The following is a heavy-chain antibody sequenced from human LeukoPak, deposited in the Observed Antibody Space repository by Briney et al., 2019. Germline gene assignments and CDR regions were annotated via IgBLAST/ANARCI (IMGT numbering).Heavy chain of an antibody. D-gene: IGHD3-16*01. CDR3: ARGGYVIVRDWFDP. J-gene: IGHJ5*02. V-gene: IGHV1-2*02. Sequence: ASVKVSCTASGYTFTGHYMHWVRQAPGQGLEWMGCINPNSGDTKYAQKFQGRVTMTRDTSMNTAYMELSRLRSDDTAIYYCARGGYVIVRDWFDPWGQGNLVAVSS. CDR1: GYTFTGHY. CDR2: INPNSGDT.